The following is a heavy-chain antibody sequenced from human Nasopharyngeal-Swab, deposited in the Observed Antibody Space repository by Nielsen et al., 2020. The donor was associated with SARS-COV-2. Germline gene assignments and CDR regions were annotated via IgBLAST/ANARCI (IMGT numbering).Heavy chain of an antibody. CDR2: VTGSGSTT. Sequence: GESLKISCAASGFAFDSYAMTWVRQAPGKGLEWVSSVTGSGSTTKYADSVKGRFTISRDNSNKKVYLQMHSLRAEDSAVYYCAKDRYCSGGAYYFNGFDSWGQGTLVTVSS. CDR3: AKDRYCSGGAYYFNGFDS. V-gene: IGHV3-23*01. J-gene: IGHJ4*02. D-gene: IGHD2-15*01. CDR1: GFAFDSYA.